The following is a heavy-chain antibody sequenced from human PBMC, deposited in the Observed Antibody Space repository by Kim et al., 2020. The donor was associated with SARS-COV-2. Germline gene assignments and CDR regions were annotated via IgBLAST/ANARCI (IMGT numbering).Heavy chain of an antibody. J-gene: IGHJ6*02. D-gene: IGHD3-10*01. CDR1: GFTVSSNY. Sequence: GGSLRLSCAASGFTVSSNYMSWVRQAPGKGLEWVSVIYSGGSTYYADSVKGRFTISRDNSKNTLYLQMNSLRAEDTAVYYCARERITMVRGVIGYYYGMDVWGQGTTVTVSS. CDR3: ARERITMVRGVIGYYYGMDV. V-gene: IGHV3-66*01. CDR2: IYSGGST.